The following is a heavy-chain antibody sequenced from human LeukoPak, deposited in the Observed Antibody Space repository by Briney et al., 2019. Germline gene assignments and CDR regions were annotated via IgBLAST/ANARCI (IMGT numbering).Heavy chain of an antibody. D-gene: IGHD2-2*01. V-gene: IGHV3-20*04. Sequence: GGSLRLSCTASGFAFDEHGMSWVRQVPGKGLKWVSGINWSGGSTGYADPLRGRLTTSRENAKNSLYLEMDSLRAEDTALYYCARAPITSPFYFDYWGQGTLVTVSS. CDR1: GFAFDEHG. J-gene: IGHJ4*02. CDR3: ARAPITSPFYFDY. CDR2: INWSGGST.